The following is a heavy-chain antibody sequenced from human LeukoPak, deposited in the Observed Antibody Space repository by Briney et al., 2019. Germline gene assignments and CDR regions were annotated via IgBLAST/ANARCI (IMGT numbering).Heavy chain of an antibody. CDR1: GFTFSSYG. CDR2: IWYDGSNK. D-gene: IGHD6-13*01. Sequence: GGSLRLSCAASGFTFSSYGMHWVRQAPGKGLGWVAVIWYDGSNKYYADSVKGRFTISRDNSKNTLYLQMNSLRAEDTAVYYCVKGVSFYYFDYWGQGTLVTVSS. CDR3: VKGVSFYYFDY. J-gene: IGHJ4*02. V-gene: IGHV3-33*01.